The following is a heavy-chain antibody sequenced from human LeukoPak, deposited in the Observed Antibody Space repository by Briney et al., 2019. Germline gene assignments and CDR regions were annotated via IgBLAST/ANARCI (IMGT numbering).Heavy chain of an antibody. D-gene: IGHD6-13*01. V-gene: IGHV4-38-2*02. J-gene: IGHJ4*02. CDR3: VRDRGYLVQDH. Sequence: SETLSLTCGVSGYSISSGFWWGWIRQPPGEGLEWIGSISGSGTTTYHNPSLKSRVTISVETSRNEFSLKLYSVTAADTSVYYCVRDRGYLVQDHWGRGTLVTVSS. CDR2: ISGSGTTT. CDR1: GYSISSGFW.